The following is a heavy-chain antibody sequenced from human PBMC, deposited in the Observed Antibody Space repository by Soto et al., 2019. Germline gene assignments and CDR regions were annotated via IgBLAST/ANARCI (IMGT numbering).Heavy chain of an antibody. Sequence: QVPLVESGGGVVQPGRSLRLSCAASGFTFSSYAMHWVRQAPGKGLEWVAVISYDGSNKYYADSVKGRFTISRDNSKNTLYLQMNSLRAEDTAVYYCARDLGDSSGYYSLGYWGQGTLVTVSS. D-gene: IGHD3-22*01. CDR3: ARDLGDSSGYYSLGY. V-gene: IGHV3-30-3*01. CDR1: GFTFSSYA. CDR2: ISYDGSNK. J-gene: IGHJ4*02.